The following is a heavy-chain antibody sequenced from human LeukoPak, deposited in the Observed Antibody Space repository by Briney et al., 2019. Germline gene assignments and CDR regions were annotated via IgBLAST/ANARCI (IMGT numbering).Heavy chain of an antibody. J-gene: IGHJ5*02. CDR2: IYYSGST. CDR3: ARDGGCGGDCRENNWFDP. Sequence: SETLSLTCTVSGGSISSGGYYWSWIRQHPGKGLEWIGYIYYSGSTYYNPSLKSRVTISVDTSKNQFSLKLSSVTAADTAVYYCARDGGCGGDCRENNWFDPWGEGTLVTVSS. D-gene: IGHD2-21*02. CDR1: GGSISSGGYY. V-gene: IGHV4-31*03.